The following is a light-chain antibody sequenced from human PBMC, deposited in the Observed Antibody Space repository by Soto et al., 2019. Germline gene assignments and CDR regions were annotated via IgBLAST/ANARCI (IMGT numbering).Light chain of an antibody. J-gene: IGKJ1*01. CDR1: QSISTW. CDR2: KAS. V-gene: IGKV1-5*03. Sequence: DIQMTQSPSTLSASVGDRDTITCRASQSISTWLAWYQQKPGKAPKLLIYKASSLEAGVPSRFSGSGSGTEVTLTLSSLQPDDFATYYCQQYLNRWTFGQGTKVEIK. CDR3: QQYLNRWT.